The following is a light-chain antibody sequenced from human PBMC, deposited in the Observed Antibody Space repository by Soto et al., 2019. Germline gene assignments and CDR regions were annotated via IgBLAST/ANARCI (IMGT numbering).Light chain of an antibody. V-gene: IGLV2-14*01. Sequence: ALTQPASVSGSPGQSLTISCTGTSSDVGGYNYVSWFQQHPGKVPKLMIYEVSHRPSGVSDRFSGSKSGSTASLTISGLQAEDEADYYCTSFTNSYTWVFGGGTQLTVL. CDR3: TSFTNSYTWV. CDR2: EVS. J-gene: IGLJ3*02. CDR1: SSDVGGYNY.